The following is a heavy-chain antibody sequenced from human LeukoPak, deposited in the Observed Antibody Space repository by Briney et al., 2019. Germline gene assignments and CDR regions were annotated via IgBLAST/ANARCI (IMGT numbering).Heavy chain of an antibody. D-gene: IGHD3-10*01. J-gene: IGHJ4*02. Sequence: PGGSLRLSCAASGFTLSSYAMSWVRQAPGKGLEWVSAISGSGGSTYYADSVKGRFTISRDNSKNTLYLQMNSLRAEDTAVYYCAKYSDYYGSGSYYWGQGTLVTVSS. V-gene: IGHV3-23*01. CDR2: ISGSGGST. CDR1: GFTLSSYA. CDR3: AKYSDYYGSGSYY.